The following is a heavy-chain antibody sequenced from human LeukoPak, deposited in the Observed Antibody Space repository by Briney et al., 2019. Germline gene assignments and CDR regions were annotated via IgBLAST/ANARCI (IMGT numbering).Heavy chain of an antibody. V-gene: IGHV3-48*01. Sequence: PGGSLRLSCAASGFTFSSYSMNWVRQAPGKGLEWVSYISSSSGTIYYADSVKGRFTISRDNAKNSLYLQMNSLRAEDTAVYYCAKGRYDFWSGYPRRYFDYWGQGTLVTVSS. CDR1: GFTFSSYS. D-gene: IGHD3-3*01. J-gene: IGHJ4*02. CDR2: ISSSSGTI. CDR3: AKGRYDFWSGYPRRYFDY.